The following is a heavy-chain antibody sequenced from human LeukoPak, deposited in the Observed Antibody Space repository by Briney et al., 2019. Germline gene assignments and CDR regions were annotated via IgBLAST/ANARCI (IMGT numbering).Heavy chain of an antibody. CDR2: ISYDGSNK. J-gene: IGHJ4*02. Sequence: GGSLRLSCAASGFTFSSYAMHWVRQAPGKGLEWVAVISYDGSNKYYADSVKGRFTISRDNSENTLYLQMNSLRAEDTAVYYCARDPIAAAGLSPTFDYWGQGTLVTVSS. CDR1: GFTFSSYA. CDR3: ARDPIAAAGLSPTFDY. V-gene: IGHV3-30-3*01. D-gene: IGHD6-13*01.